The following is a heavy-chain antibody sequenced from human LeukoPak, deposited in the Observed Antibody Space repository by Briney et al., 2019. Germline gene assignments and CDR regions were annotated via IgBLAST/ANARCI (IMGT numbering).Heavy chain of an antibody. D-gene: IGHD3-10*01. CDR2: IYHSGST. Sequence: SQTLSLTCAVSGGSISSGGYSWSWIRQPPGKGLEWIGYIYHSGSTYYNPSLKSRVTISVDRSKNQFSLKLSSVTAADTAVYYCARLRYCYGSGSYTNWFDPWGQGTLVTVSS. CDR3: ARLRYCYGSGSYTNWFDP. V-gene: IGHV4-30-2*01. J-gene: IGHJ5*02. CDR1: GGSISSGGYS.